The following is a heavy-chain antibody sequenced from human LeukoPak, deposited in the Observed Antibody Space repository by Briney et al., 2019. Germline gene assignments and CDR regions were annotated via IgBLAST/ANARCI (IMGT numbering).Heavy chain of an antibody. Sequence: SSETLSLTCTVSGGSISSSSYYWGWIRQPPGKGLEWIGSIYYSGSTYYNPSLKSRVTISVDTSKNQFSLKLSSVTAADTAVYYCARVVVVPAAKTNTYYYYYYYMDVWGKGTTVTVSS. CDR1: GGSISSSSYY. J-gene: IGHJ6*03. D-gene: IGHD2-2*01. CDR2: IYYSGST. V-gene: IGHV4-39*07. CDR3: ARVVVVPAAKTNTYYYYYYYMDV.